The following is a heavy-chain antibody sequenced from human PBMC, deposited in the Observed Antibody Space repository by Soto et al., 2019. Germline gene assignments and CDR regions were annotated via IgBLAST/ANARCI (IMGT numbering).Heavy chain of an antibody. D-gene: IGHD5-18*01. CDR3: ARLNTAMVYYYYGMDV. CDR2: IDPSDSYT. Sequence: PGESLKISCKGSGYSFTSYWISWVRQVPGKGLEWMGRIDPSDSYTNYSPSFQGHVTISADKSISTAYLQWSSLKASDTAMYYCARLNTAMVYYYYGMDVWGQGTTVTVSS. CDR1: GYSFTSYW. J-gene: IGHJ6*02. V-gene: IGHV5-10-1*01.